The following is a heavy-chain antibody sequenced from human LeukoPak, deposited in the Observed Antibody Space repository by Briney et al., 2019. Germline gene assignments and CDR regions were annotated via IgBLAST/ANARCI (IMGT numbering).Heavy chain of an antibody. CDR1: GDSLSSHY. Sequence: SETLSLTCTVSGDSLSSHYWSWIRQPPGKGLEWIGYIYGSGSTHYDPSLRSRVTIPEDTSKNQFSLKLTSVTAADTAVYYCARNVGWYSHDSWGQGTLVTVSS. D-gene: IGHD6-19*01. V-gene: IGHV4-59*08. CDR2: IYGSGST. J-gene: IGHJ4*02. CDR3: ARNVGWYSHDS.